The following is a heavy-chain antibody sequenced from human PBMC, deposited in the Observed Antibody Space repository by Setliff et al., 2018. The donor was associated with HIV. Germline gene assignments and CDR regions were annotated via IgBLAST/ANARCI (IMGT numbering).Heavy chain of an antibody. CDR2: IRG. V-gene: IGHV3-73*01. CDR1: GVTLSDAA. Sequence: GGSLRLSCAASGVTLSDAAIHWVRQASGKGLEWVGPIRGDYGASMSRRFTISRDDSKNTAYLQINSLQIEDTAIYYCARAPRSPLRWRDNLLSSSSFFMDVWGKGTTVTVSS. J-gene: IGHJ6*03. D-gene: IGHD2-21*01. CDR3: ARAPRSPLRWRDNLLSSSSFFMDV.